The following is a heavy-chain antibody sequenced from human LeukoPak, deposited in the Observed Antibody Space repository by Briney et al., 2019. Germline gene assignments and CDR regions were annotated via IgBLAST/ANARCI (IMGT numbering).Heavy chain of an antibody. CDR3: TAGYSSGWSPERYYYYMDV. CDR1: GFTFRSYD. D-gene: IGHD6-19*01. CDR2: IGTAGDT. Sequence: GGSPRLSCAASGFTFRSYDMHWVRQATGKGLEWVSAIGTAGDTYYPGSVKGRFTISRENAKNSLYLQMNSLKTEDTAVYYCTAGYSSGWSPERYYYYMDVWGKGTTVTVSS. J-gene: IGHJ6*03. V-gene: IGHV3-13*01.